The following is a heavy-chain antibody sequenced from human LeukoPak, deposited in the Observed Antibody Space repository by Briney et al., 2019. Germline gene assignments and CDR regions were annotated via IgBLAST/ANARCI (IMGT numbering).Heavy chain of an antibody. J-gene: IGHJ5*02. Sequence: GASVKVSCKASGYTFTSYGISWERQAPGQGLEWMGWISAYNGNTNYAQKLQGRVTMTTDTSTSTAYMELRSLRSDDTAVYYCARKGGTSCERCGWFDPWGQGTLVTVSS. CDR2: ISAYNGNT. D-gene: IGHD2-2*01. CDR3: ARKGGTSCERCGWFDP. CDR1: GYTFTSYG. V-gene: IGHV1-18*01.